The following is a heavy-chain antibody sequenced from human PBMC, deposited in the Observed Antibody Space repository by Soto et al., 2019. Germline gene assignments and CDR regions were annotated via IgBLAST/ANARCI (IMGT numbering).Heavy chain of an antibody. CDR1: GGSFSGYY. D-gene: IGHD3-3*01. Sequence: SETLSLTCAVYGGSFSGYYWSWIRQPPGKGLEWIGEINHSGSTNYNPSLKSRVTISVDTSKNQFSLKLSSVTAADTAVYYCARGFLLEWLLYREGNWFDPWGQGTLVTVSS. CDR2: INHSGST. J-gene: IGHJ5*02. CDR3: ARGFLLEWLLYREGNWFDP. V-gene: IGHV4-34*01.